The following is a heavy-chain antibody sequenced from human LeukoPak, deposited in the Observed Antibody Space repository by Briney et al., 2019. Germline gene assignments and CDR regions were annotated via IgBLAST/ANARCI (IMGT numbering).Heavy chain of an antibody. J-gene: IGHJ5*02. D-gene: IGHD6-13*01. V-gene: IGHV1-69*13. Sequence: ASVKVSCKASGGTFSSYAISWVRQAPGQGLEWMGGIIPIFGTANYAQKLQGRVTITADESTSTAYMELSRLRSEDTAVYFCASAPRYSSSWPNNWFDPWGQGTLVTVSS. CDR1: GGTFSSYA. CDR3: ASAPRYSSSWPNNWFDP. CDR2: IIPIFGTA.